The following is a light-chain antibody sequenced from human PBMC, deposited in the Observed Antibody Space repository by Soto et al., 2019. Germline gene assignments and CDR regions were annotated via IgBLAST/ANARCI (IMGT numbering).Light chain of an antibody. Sequence: QSVLTQPASVSGSAGQSITISCTGTTSDGRRHNLLSCYQQFPGKAPKLISFDASKRPSGMTNRFPDSKSGSTAALTISEPQAEDEADYYCCSNAAGSTYIFGSGTKVTLL. V-gene: IGLV2-23*01. CDR1: TSDGRRHNL. CDR2: DAS. J-gene: IGLJ1*01. CDR3: CSNAAGSTYI.